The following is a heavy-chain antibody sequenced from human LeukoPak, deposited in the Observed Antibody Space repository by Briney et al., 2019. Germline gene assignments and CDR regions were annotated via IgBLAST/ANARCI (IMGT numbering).Heavy chain of an antibody. V-gene: IGHV3-23*01. Sequence: GGSLRLSCAASGFTFSSYAMSWVRQAPGKGLEWVSTISGSGDSTYYAASVKGRFTISRDNSKDTLYLQMSSVRVDDTAVYYCARDRGRYYDSRGFYWGYYFDSRGQGILVTVST. J-gene: IGHJ4*02. CDR2: ISGSGDST. CDR1: GFTFSSYA. D-gene: IGHD3-22*01. CDR3: ARDRGRYYDSRGFYWGYYFDS.